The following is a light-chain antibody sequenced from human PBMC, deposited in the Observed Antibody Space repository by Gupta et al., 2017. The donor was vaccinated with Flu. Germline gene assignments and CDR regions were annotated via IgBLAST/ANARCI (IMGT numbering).Light chain of an antibody. CDR2: DDS. Sequence: SYVLTQPPSVSVAPGQTATIACEGDKIRTKSVHWHQQRPGQAPVLVVYDDSDRPSGIPERFSGSNAGNTATLTISRVEAGDEADYYCQVWDHASDQVVFGGGTNLTVL. V-gene: IGLV3-21*02. CDR1: KIRTKS. CDR3: QVWDHASDQVV. J-gene: IGLJ2*01.